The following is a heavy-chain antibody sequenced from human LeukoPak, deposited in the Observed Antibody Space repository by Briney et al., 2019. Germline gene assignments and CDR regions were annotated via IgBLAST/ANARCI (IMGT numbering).Heavy chain of an antibody. V-gene: IGHV4-59*08. CDR1: GGSMNNNDW. CDR2: VYYTGRT. CDR3: ARHMSVSYDAFDL. D-gene: IGHD3-10*01. Sequence: SETLSLTCAVSGGSMNNNDWWSWVRQPPGKGLEWIAYVYYTGRTLYNPSLESRVTISVDTSKTQFSLTVTSVTAADTAVYYCARHMSVSYDAFDLWGRGTTVTVSS. J-gene: IGHJ3*01.